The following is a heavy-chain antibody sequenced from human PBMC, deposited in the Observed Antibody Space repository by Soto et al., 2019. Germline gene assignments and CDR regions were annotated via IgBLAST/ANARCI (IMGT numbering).Heavy chain of an antibody. CDR2: ISSVGSTV. D-gene: IGHD1-26*01. J-gene: IGHJ4*02. Sequence: EVQLVESGGGLVQPGGSLRLSCAASGFTFSNYEMNWVRQAPGKGLERVSYISSVGSTVNYADSVKGRFTISRDNAKSSLFLQMNSLRAEDTAVYYCAKEATNINNFDYWGQGTLVTVSS. V-gene: IGHV3-48*03. CDR3: AKEATNINNFDY. CDR1: GFTFSNYE.